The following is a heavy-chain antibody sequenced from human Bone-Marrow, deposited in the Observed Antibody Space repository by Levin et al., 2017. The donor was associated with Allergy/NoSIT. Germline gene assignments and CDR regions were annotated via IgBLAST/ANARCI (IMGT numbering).Heavy chain of an antibody. CDR3: ARHVMYSSSWAFDY. CDR1: GGSISSSNYY. V-gene: IGHV4-39*01. D-gene: IGHD6-13*01. CDR2: IYYGGST. Sequence: SETLSLTCTISGGSISSSNYYWGWIRQPPGKGLEWIGTIYYGGSTHYNPSLKSRVTISVGTSTHQFSLKLSSVTAADTAVYYCARHVMYSSSWAFDYWGQGTLVTVSS. J-gene: IGHJ4*02.